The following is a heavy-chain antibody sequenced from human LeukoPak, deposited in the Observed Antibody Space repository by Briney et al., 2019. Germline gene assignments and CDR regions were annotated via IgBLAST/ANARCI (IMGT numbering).Heavy chain of an antibody. Sequence: GGSLRLSCAASGFTFSSYAMSWVRQAPGKGLEWVSTISGSGSGTYYADSVKGRFTISRDNSKNTLYLQVNRLRAEDTAVYYCAKKGQQTGTDYFDYWGQGTLVTVSS. V-gene: IGHV3-23*01. CDR3: AKKGQQTGTDYFDY. J-gene: IGHJ4*02. D-gene: IGHD3-9*01. CDR1: GFTFSSYA. CDR2: ISGSGSGT.